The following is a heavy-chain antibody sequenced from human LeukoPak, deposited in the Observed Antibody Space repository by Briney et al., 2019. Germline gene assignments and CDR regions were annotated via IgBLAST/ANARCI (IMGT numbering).Heavy chain of an antibody. V-gene: IGHV4-34*01. J-gene: IGHJ3*02. CDR3: ASTPYYYDSSGYSGAFDI. D-gene: IGHD3-22*01. CDR1: GGSFSGYY. Sequence: SETLSLTCAVYGGSFSGYYWSWIRQPPGKGLEWIGEINHSGSTDYNPSLKSRVTISVDTSKNQFSLKLSSVTAADTAVYYCASTPYYYDSSGYSGAFDIWGQGTMVTVSS. CDR2: INHSGST.